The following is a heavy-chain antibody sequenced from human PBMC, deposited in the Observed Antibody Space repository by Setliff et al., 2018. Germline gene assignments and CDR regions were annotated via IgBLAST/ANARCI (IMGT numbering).Heavy chain of an antibody. D-gene: IGHD3-3*01. V-gene: IGHV3-7*01. CDR3: ARDLGEWRLDP. Sequence: GGSLRLSCAASGFTFSSYGMHWVRQAPGKGLEWVADIKQDGSTKYYLDSAKGRFTISRDNAKNSLYLQLNSLRADDTAVYYCARDLGEWRLDPWGQGTLVTVS. CDR2: IKQDGSTK. J-gene: IGHJ5*02. CDR1: GFTFSSYG.